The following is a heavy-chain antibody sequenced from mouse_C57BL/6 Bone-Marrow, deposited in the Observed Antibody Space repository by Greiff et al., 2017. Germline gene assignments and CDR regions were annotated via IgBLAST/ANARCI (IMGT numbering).Heavy chain of an antibody. J-gene: IGHJ4*01. CDR1: GFTFSSYA. CDR2: ISDGGSYT. V-gene: IGHV5-4*01. CDR3: AREEYAMDY. Sequence: EVKVVESGGGLVKPGGSLKLSCAASGFTFSSYAMSWVRQTPEKGLEWVATISDGGSYTYYPDNVKGRFTISRDNAKNHLYLQMSHLKSEDTAMYYCAREEYAMDYWGQGTSVTVSS.